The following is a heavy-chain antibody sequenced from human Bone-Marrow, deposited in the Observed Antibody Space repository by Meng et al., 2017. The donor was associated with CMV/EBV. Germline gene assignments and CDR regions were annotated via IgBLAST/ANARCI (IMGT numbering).Heavy chain of an antibody. J-gene: IGHJ6*02. Sequence: GGSLRLSCAASGGTFSSYSINWVRQAPGQGLEWMGGIIPMFDATDFAQNFQGRVTITTDESTPTAYMELSSLTSEDTAIYYCARGDIYQLLEPPPGCAPNEYFYDYYPMDVWGLGTTVTVSS. CDR1: GGTFSSYS. CDR3: ARGDIYQLLEPPPGCAPNEYFYDYYPMDV. V-gene: IGHV1-69*05. D-gene: IGHD2-2*01. CDR2: IIPMFDAT.